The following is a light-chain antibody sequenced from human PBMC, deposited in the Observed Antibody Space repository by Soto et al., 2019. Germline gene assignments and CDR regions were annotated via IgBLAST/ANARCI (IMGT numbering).Light chain of an antibody. CDR3: QQANSFPLT. CDR2: TTS. Sequence: DIQMTQSPSSVSASVGDRVTITCRASQGINNWLAWYQQKPGKAPKLLIYTTSNMQNGVPSRFSGSGSGTDFTLTISSLQPEDSATYYCQQANSFPLTFGGGTKVEIK. J-gene: IGKJ4*01. V-gene: IGKV1D-12*01. CDR1: QGINNW.